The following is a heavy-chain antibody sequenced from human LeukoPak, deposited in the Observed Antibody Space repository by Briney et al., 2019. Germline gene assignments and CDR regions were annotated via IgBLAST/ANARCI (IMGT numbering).Heavy chain of an antibody. CDR2: ISGSGGST. V-gene: IGHV3-23*01. J-gene: IGHJ5*02. CDR3: AKDKKQLVLLRYPTRWFDP. CDR1: GFTFSSYA. D-gene: IGHD6-13*01. Sequence: GGSLRLSCAASGFTFSSYAMSWVRQAPEKGLEWVSAISGSGGSTYYADSVKGRFTISRDNSKNTLYLQMNSLRAEDTAVYYCAKDKKQLVLLRYPTRWFDPWGQGTLVTVSS.